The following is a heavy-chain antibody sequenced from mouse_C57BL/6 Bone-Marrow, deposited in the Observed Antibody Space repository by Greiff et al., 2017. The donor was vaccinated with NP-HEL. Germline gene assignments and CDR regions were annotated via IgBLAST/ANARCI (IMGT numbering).Heavy chain of an antibody. V-gene: IGHV1-78*01. D-gene: IGHD1-1*01. CDR3: AGCNSGSRGWYVDV. J-gene: IGHJ1*03. CDR1: GYTFTDHT. Sequence: VKLMESDAELVKPGSSVKISCKVSGYTFTDHTIHWMKQRPAQGLEWIGYIYPRDGSTKYNEKFMGKATLTADKSCSTAYMQLNSLTSEDSAVYFWAGCNSGSRGWYVDVWGKGTTVTVSS. CDR2: IYPRDGST.